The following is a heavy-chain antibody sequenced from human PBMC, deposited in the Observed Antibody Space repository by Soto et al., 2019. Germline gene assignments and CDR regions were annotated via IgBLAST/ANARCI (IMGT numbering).Heavy chain of an antibody. J-gene: IGHJ4*02. CDR2: IYPSVSS. D-gene: IGHD1-1*01. CDR1: GFSISRGYY. V-gene: IGHV4-38-2*02. CDR3: AREKVGTTFFDN. Sequence: SETLSLTCIVSGFSISRGYYWSWVRQPPGKGLEWIGSIYPSVSSYHNPSLATRLRLSIDTSKNQFTLNLTSVTAADTALYFCAREKVGTTFFDNWGQGIQVTVSS.